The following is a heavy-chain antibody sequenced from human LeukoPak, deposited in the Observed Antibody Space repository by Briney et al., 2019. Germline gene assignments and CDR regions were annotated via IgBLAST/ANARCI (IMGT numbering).Heavy chain of an antibody. CDR3: ARSYSSSWLFDY. CDR1: GGTFSSYA. V-gene: IGHV1-69*13. CDR2: IIPIFGTA. Sequence: ASVKVSCKASGGTFSSYAISWVRQAPGQGLEWMGGIIPIFGTANYAQKFQGRVTITADESTGTAYMELSSLRSEDTAVYYCARSYSSSWLFDYWGQGTLVTVSS. J-gene: IGHJ4*02. D-gene: IGHD6-13*01.